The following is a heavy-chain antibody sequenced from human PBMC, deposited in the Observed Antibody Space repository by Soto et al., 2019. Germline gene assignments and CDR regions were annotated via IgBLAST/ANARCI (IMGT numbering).Heavy chain of an antibody. CDR2: IWYDGSNK. Sequence: GGSLRLSCAASGFTFSSYGMHWVRQAPGKGLEWVAVIWYDGSNKYYADSVKGRFTISRDNSKNTLYLQMNSLRAEDTAVYYCARDVGLRAYCGGDCFSDAFDIWGQGTMVTVSS. J-gene: IGHJ3*02. D-gene: IGHD2-21*02. CDR1: GFTFSSYG. V-gene: IGHV3-33*01. CDR3: ARDVGLRAYCGGDCFSDAFDI.